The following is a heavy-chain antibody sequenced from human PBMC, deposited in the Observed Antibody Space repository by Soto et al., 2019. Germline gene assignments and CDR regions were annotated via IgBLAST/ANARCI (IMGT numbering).Heavy chain of an antibody. V-gene: IGHV1-8*01. D-gene: IGHD2-15*01. Sequence: ASVKVSCKASGYTFTSYDINWVRQATGQGLGWMGWMNPNSGNTGYAQEFQGRVTMTRNTSISTAYMELSSLRSEDTAVYYCARVSRRWDIVVVVAARDAFDIWGQGTMVTVSS. CDR1: GYTFTSYD. J-gene: IGHJ3*02. CDR3: ARVSRRWDIVVVVAARDAFDI. CDR2: MNPNSGNT.